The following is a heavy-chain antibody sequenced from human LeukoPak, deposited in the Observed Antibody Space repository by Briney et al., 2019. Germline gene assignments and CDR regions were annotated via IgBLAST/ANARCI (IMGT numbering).Heavy chain of an antibody. V-gene: IGHV1-69*06. J-gene: IGHJ6*03. CDR3: ATRRTDTAMVKRGYYYYYMDV. D-gene: IGHD5-18*01. CDR2: IIPIFGTA. CDR1: GYTFTSYA. Sequence: GASVKVSCKASGYTFTSYAMNWVRQAPGQGLEWMGGIIPIFGTANYAQKFQGRVTITADKSTSTAYMELSSLRSEDTAVYYCATRRTDTAMVKRGYYYYYMDVWGKGTTATVSS.